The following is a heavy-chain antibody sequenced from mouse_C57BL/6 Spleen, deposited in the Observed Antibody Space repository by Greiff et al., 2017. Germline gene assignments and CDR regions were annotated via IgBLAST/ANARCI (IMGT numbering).Heavy chain of an antibody. Sequence: QVQLKESGPGILQSSQTLSLTCSFSGFSLSTSGMGVSWIRQPSGKGLEWLAHIYWDDDKRYNPSLKSRHTISKDTSRNQVFLKITSVDTADTATYYCARNPGYGKFAMDYWGQGTSVTVSS. V-gene: IGHV8-12*01. J-gene: IGHJ4*01. CDR1: GFSLSTSGMG. CDR2: IYWDDDK. D-gene: IGHD2-10*02. CDR3: ARNPGYGKFAMDY.